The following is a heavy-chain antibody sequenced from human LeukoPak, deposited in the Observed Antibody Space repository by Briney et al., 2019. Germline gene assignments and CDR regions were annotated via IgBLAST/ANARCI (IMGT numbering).Heavy chain of an antibody. CDR1: GFTFSSYS. CDR2: ITSSSSYI. J-gene: IGHJ4*02. D-gene: IGHD6-13*01. V-gene: IGHV3-21*01. CDR3: ARDRSDSWINFDF. Sequence: PGGSLRLSCAASGFTFSSYSMNWVRQAPGKGLEWVSSITSSSSYIYYADSVKGRFTISRDNAKNSLYLQMNSLRAEDTAVYYCARDRSDSWINFDFWGQGTLVTVSS.